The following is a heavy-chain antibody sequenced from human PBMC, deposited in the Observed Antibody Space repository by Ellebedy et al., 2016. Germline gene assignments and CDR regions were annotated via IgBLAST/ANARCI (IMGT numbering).Heavy chain of an antibody. CDR1: PYSFTNFG. J-gene: IGHJ4*02. Sequence: ASVKVSCXTSPYSFTNFGINWVRQAPGQGLEWMGWVSPDNAYTNYAQKLQGRVTMTTNTSTSIAYLDLRSLRSDDTAVYYCARSLGFCTSTNCLRDFDFWGQGTLVTVSS. D-gene: IGHD2-2*01. V-gene: IGHV1-18*01. CDR3: ARSLGFCTSTNCLRDFDF. CDR2: VSPDNAYT.